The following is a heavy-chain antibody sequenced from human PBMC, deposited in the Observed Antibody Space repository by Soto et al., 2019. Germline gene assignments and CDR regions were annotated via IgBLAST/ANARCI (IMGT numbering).Heavy chain of an antibody. Sequence: ASVKVSFKASGYSFTSHYIHWVRRAPGQGPEWMGIINPGDGSTRYAQKFQGRVTMTGDTSTGTVYMDLSSLRSEDTAVYFCARSYVQSRPIDYWGQGTLVTVSS. J-gene: IGHJ4*02. V-gene: IGHV1-46*01. D-gene: IGHD3-10*02. CDR3: ARSYVQSRPIDY. CDR2: INPGDGST. CDR1: GYSFTSHY.